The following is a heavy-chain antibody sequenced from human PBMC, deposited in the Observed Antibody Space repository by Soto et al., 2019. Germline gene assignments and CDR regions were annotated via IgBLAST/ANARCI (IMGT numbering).Heavy chain of an antibody. CDR2: INNGGSS. J-gene: IGHJ2*01. CDR3: ARGRGDGYNQNWYFDL. CDR1: GGSFSGYY. Sequence: QVHLQQWGAGLLKPSETLSLTCAVYGGSFSGYYWSWIRQPPGKGLEWIGEINNGGSSNCNPSLKSRGSMSVGTSNNQFSLKLTSVTAADTAVYYCARGRGDGYNQNWYFDLWGRGTLVTVSS. V-gene: IGHV4-34*01. D-gene: IGHD3-10*01.